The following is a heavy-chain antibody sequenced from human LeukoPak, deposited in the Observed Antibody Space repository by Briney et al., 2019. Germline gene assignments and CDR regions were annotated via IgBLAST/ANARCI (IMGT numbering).Heavy chain of an antibody. D-gene: IGHD6-19*01. CDR1: GGSFSGYY. J-gene: IGHJ4*02. CDR2: INHSGST. CDR3: ARGYPIATTLPVAETMFAY. Sequence: ASETLSLTCAVYGGSFSGYYWSWIRQPPGKGLEWIGEINHSGSTNYNPSLKSRVTISVDTSKNQFSLKLSSVTAADTAVYYCARGYPIATTLPVAETMFAYWGQGTLVTVSS. V-gene: IGHV4-34*01.